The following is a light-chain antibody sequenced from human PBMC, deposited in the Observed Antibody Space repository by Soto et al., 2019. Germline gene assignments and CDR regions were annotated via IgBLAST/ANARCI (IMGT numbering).Light chain of an antibody. CDR2: EAT. V-gene: IGLV2-23*01. J-gene: IGLJ3*02. CDR3: CSFAGSGATWV. CDR1: NSDVGSYNF. Sequence: QSVLPQPASVSGSPGQSITISCTGTNSDVGSYNFVSWYQQHPGKVPKLMIYEATKRPSGLSNRFSGSKSGNTASLTISGLQAEDEADYYCCSFAGSGATWVFGGGTKLTVL.